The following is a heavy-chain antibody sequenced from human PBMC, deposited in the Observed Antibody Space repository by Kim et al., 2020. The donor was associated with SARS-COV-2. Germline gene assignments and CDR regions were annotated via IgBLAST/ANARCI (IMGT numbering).Heavy chain of an antibody. V-gene: IGHV1-46*01. Sequence: QGRVTMTRDTSTSTVYMELSSLRSEDTAVYYCAREPYDYIWGSYRYVFDYWGQGTLVTVSS. D-gene: IGHD3-16*02. CDR3: AREPYDYIWGSYRYVFDY. J-gene: IGHJ4*02.